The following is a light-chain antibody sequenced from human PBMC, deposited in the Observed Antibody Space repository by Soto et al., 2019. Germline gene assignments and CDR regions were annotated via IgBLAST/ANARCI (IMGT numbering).Light chain of an antibody. CDR3: QHYNSYPWT. V-gene: IGKV1-5*01. J-gene: IGKJ1*01. CDR1: QSISSW. Sequence: DIQMTQSPSTLSASVGDRVTITCRASQSISSWLAWYQQKPGKAPKLLIYDASSLESGVPSWFSGSGSGTEYTRTISSLQPDDFATYYCQHYNSYPWTFGQGTKVEIK. CDR2: DAS.